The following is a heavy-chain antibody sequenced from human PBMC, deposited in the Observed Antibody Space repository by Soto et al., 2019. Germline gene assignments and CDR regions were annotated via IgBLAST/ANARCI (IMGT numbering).Heavy chain of an antibody. D-gene: IGHD3-10*01. Sequence: EVQLVESGGGLIQPGGSLKLSCAASGFTVGNNYMSWVRQAPGKGLEWVSLIYSTGTTKYAGSVKGRFTVSRDNAKNTPYLQMNSLRAEDTAVYYCAKDGRGSGSHYNSFGYWGQGTLVTVSS. J-gene: IGHJ4*02. CDR2: IYSTGTT. CDR3: AKDGRGSGSHYNSFGY. CDR1: GFTVGNNY. V-gene: IGHV3-53*01.